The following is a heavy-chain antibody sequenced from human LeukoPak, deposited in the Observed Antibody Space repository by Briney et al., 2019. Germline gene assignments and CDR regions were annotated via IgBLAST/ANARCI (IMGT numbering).Heavy chain of an antibody. CDR2: IYHSGST. D-gene: IGHD6-13*01. V-gene: IGHV4-38-2*01. Sequence: SETLSLTCAVSGYSISSGYYWGWIRQPPGKGLEWIGMIYHSGSTYYNPSLKSRVTISVDTSKNQFSLKLSSVTAADTAVYYCARASFGIAAAGAQYFDYWGQGTLVTVSS. J-gene: IGHJ4*02. CDR1: GYSISSGYY. CDR3: ARASFGIAAAGAQYFDY.